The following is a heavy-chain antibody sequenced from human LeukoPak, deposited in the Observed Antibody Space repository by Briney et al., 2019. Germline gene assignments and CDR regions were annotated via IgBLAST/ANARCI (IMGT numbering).Heavy chain of an antibody. CDR2: IIPILGIA. CDR3: ARAYRYCSSTSCYRDAFDI. Sequence: ASVKVSCKASGGTFSSYTISWVRQAPGQGLEWMGRIIPILGIANYAQKFQGRVTITADKSTSTAYMELSSLRYEDTAVYYCARAYRYCSSTSCYRDAFDIWGQGTMVTVSS. CDR1: GGTFSSYT. V-gene: IGHV1-69*02. D-gene: IGHD2-2*01. J-gene: IGHJ3*02.